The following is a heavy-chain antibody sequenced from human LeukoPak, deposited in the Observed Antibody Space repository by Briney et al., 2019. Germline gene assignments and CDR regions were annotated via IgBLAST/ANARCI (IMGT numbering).Heavy chain of an antibody. CDR1: GFTFSSNW. CDR3: VRDLGGRSGH. CDR2: INEDGSTT. J-gene: IGHJ4*02. D-gene: IGHD1-26*01. V-gene: IGHV3-74*01. Sequence: GSLRLSCAASGFTFSSNWMHWVRQAPGKGLVWVSRINEDGSTTNYADSVKGRFTISRDNAKNTLYLQMNSLRAEDTAVYYCVRDLGGRSGHWGQGTLVTVSS.